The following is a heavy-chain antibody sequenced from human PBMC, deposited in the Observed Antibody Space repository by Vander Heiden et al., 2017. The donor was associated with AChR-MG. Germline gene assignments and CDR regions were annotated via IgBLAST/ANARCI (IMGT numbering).Heavy chain of an antibody. CDR1: GLTFRSSA. CDR2: ISGSGGST. V-gene: IGHV3-23*01. D-gene: IGHD3-9*01. J-gene: IGHJ6*03. CDR3: ARDRHLTATNYYYYMDV. Sequence: EVQLLASGAGLVQPGGSLRLSCAASGLTFRSSAMSWVRQDPGKGLEWVSAISGSGGSTYYADSVKGRFTISRDNSKNTLYLQMNSLRAEDTAVYYCARDRHLTATNYYYYMDVWGKGTTVTVSS.